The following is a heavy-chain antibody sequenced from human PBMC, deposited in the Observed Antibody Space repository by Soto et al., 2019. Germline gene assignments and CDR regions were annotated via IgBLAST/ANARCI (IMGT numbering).Heavy chain of an antibody. CDR1: GFTFTSSA. CDR2: IVVGSGNT. D-gene: IGHD1-26*01. J-gene: IGHJ5*02. V-gene: IGHV1-58*01. Sequence: SVKVSCKASGFTFTSSAVQWVRQARGQRLEWIGWIVVGSGNTNYAQKFQERVTITRDMSTSTAYMELSSLRSEDTAVYYCARSGVGAKFYNWFDPWGQGTQVTVSS. CDR3: ARSGVGAKFYNWFDP.